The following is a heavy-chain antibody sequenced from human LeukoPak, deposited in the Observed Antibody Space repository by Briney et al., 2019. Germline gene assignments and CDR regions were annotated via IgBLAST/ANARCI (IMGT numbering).Heavy chain of an antibody. Sequence: GSLRLSCAASGFTFSSYSMNWVRQAPGKGLEWVSSISSSSSYIYYADSVKGRFTISRDNAKNSLYLQMNSLRAEDTAVYYCARDRRVDYDFWSGNDAFDIWGQGTMVTVSS. CDR1: GFTFSSYS. V-gene: IGHV3-21*01. J-gene: IGHJ3*02. CDR3: ARDRRVDYDFWSGNDAFDI. CDR2: ISSSSSYI. D-gene: IGHD3-3*01.